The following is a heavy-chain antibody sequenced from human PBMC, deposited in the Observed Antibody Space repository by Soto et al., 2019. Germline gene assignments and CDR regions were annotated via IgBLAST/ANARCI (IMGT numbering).Heavy chain of an antibody. D-gene: IGHD6-13*01. CDR1: GYTFTSYA. CDR3: ARERKYSSSWYYSEFDY. V-gene: IGHV1-3*01. J-gene: IGHJ4*02. CDR2: INAGNGNT. Sequence: GASVKVSCKASGYTFTSYAMHWVRQAPGQRLEWMGWINAGNGNTKYSQKFQGRVTITRDTSASTAYMELSSLRSEDTAVYYCARERKYSSSWYYSEFDYWGQGTLVTVSS.